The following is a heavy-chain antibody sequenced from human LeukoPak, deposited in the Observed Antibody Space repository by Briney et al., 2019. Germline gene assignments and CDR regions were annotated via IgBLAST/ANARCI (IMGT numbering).Heavy chain of an antibody. D-gene: IGHD5-24*01. Sequence: GGSLRLSCAASGFTFSSYWMHWVRQAPGKGLVWVSRINGDGTTTSYADSVKGRFTISRDSAKNTLDLQMNSLRAEDTAVYYCASSRDGYNYMNYWGQGTLVTVSS. J-gene: IGHJ4*02. CDR3: ASSRDGYNYMNY. CDR1: GFTFSSYW. V-gene: IGHV3-74*01. CDR2: INGDGTTT.